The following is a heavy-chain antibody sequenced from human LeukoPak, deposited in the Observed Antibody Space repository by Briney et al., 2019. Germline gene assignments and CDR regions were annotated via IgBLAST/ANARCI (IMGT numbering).Heavy chain of an antibody. CDR2: ISSSGSTI. CDR1: GFSLSSYE. CDR3: AKDRLVVGTTAYDY. J-gene: IGHJ4*02. Sequence: QPGGSLRLSCAASGFSLSSYEMNWVRQAPGKGLEWVSHISSSGSTIYNADSVKGRFTISRDNSKNTLYLQMNSLRAEDTALYYCAKDRLVVGTTAYDYWGQGTLVTVSS. V-gene: IGHV3-48*03. D-gene: IGHD1-26*01.